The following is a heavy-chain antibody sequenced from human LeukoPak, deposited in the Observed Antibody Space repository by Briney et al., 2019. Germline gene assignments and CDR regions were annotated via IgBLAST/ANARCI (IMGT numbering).Heavy chain of an antibody. CDR3: GKTTVGYSSGQKPAWPVDY. J-gene: IGHJ4*02. V-gene: IGHV3-23*01. CDR2: IFGSGGSP. D-gene: IGHD5-18*01. CDR1: GFTFGSHA. Sequence: GGSLRLSCEASGFTFGSHAMYWVRQAPGKGLEWVAGIFGSGGSPHYADPVKGRFTISRVNSRNTVYLQINSLRAEDTAVYYCGKTTVGYSSGQKPAWPVDYWGQGTLVTVSS.